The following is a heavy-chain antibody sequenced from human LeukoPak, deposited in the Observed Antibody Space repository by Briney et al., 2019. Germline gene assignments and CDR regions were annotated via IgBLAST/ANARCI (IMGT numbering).Heavy chain of an antibody. CDR2: INTSGNT. J-gene: IGHJ4*02. CDR1: GDSISSYY. Sequence: SETLSLTCTVSGDSISSYYWSWIRQPAGKGLEWIGRINTSGNTDFNPSLKSRVTISVDTSKNQFSLKLSSVAAAGTAVYYCARARRMDTAMVTGFDYWGQGTLVTVSS. D-gene: IGHD5-18*01. CDR3: ARARRMDTAMVTGFDY. V-gene: IGHV4-4*07.